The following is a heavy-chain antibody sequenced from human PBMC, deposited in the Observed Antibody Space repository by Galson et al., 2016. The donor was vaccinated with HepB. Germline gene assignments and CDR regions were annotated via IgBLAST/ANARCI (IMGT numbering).Heavy chain of an antibody. J-gene: IGHJ4*02. D-gene: IGHD6-13*01. V-gene: IGHV4-38-2*02. CDR1: GFSITRAYF. Sequence: SETLSLTCAVSGFSITRAYFWGWIRQSPGKGLEWIGSVYRSGTPYYNPSVQSRVTISIDASDNRFSLRLTSVTAADTGVYYCAKERAGASGTRWGQGILVTFSS. CDR2: VYRSGTP. CDR3: AKERAGASGTR.